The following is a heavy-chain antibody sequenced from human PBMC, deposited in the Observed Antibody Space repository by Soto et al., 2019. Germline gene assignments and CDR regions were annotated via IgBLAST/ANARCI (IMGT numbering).Heavy chain of an antibody. J-gene: IGHJ4*02. D-gene: IGHD3-22*01. CDR2: IKQDGSEK. CDR1: GFTFSSYW. V-gene: IGHV3-7*01. Sequence: VGSLRLSCAASGFTFSSYWMSWVRQAPGKGLEWVANIKQDGSEKYYVDSVKGRFTISRDNAKNSLYLQMNSLRAEDTAVYYCARGSPGYYDSSGYPPMGYWGQGTLVTVSS. CDR3: ARGSPGYYDSSGYPPMGY.